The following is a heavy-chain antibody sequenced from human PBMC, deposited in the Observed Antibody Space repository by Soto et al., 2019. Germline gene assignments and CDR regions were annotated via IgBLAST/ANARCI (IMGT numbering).Heavy chain of an antibody. J-gene: IGHJ6*03. CDR3: ARGLYYDFWSPTSNYYYMDV. Sequence: PSETLSLTCTVSGGSISSGGYYWSWIRQHPGKGLEWIGYIYYSGSTYYNPSLKSRVTISVDTSKNQFSLKLSSVTAADTAVYYCARGLYYDFWSPTSNYYYMDVSGKATTVTVSS. D-gene: IGHD3-3*01. CDR1: GGSISSGGYY. V-gene: IGHV4-31*03. CDR2: IYYSGST.